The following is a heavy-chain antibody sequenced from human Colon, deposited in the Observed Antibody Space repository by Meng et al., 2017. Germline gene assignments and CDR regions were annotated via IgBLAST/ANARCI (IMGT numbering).Heavy chain of an antibody. V-gene: IGHV4-31*03. D-gene: IGHD1-1*01. CDR3: ARGLNEGGLAHNWFDP. Sequence: HDSGPGLVKPSQNLSLTCTVSGGSLSSDTYYWTWIRQDPGKGLEWIGIINHSGSTYYNPSLKSRVTMSLDTSKQQFSLKLISVTAADTAVYFCARGLNEGGLAHNWFDPWGQGTLVTVSS. CDR2: INHSGST. CDR1: GGSLSSDTYY. J-gene: IGHJ5*02.